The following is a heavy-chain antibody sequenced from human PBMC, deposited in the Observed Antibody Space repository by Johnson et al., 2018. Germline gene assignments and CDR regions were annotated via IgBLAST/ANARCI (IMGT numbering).Heavy chain of an antibody. CDR2: MSDDGRGI. V-gene: IGHV3-30*18. Sequence: QVQLVQSGGGVVQPGTSLRLSCEASGFTFSSFGMHWVRQAPGKGLDWVAVMSDDGRGIYYADSVKGRFTIARDNSKNTLFLQMNSLRAEETAVYYCAKFYSSSWYHWGHYYVDVGGKGTTVIVSS. J-gene: IGHJ6*03. CDR1: GFTFSSFG. CDR3: AKFYSSSWYHWGHYYVDV. D-gene: IGHD6-13*01.